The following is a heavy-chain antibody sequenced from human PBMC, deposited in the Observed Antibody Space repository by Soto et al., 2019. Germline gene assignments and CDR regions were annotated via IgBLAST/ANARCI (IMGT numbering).Heavy chain of an antibody. CDR2: IYCSGST. Sequence: SETLSLTCTVSGGSISSYYWSWIRQPPGKGLEWIGYIYCSGSTNYNPSLKSRVTISVDTSKNQFSLKLSSVTAADTAVYYCARGDLSRKEGIMIWGQGTMVTVSS. J-gene: IGHJ3*02. CDR3: ARGDLSRKEGIMI. CDR1: GGSISSYY. V-gene: IGHV4-59*01. D-gene: IGHD3-16*01.